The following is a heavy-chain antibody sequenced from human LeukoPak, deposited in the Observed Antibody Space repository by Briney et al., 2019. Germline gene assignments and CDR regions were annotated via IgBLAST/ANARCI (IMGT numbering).Heavy chain of an antibody. J-gene: IGHJ6*03. CDR3: ARAPKWQGYYYYMDV. Sequence: ASVKVSCKASGYTFTSYDINWGRQATGQGLEWMGWMNPNSGNTGYAQKFQGRVTITRNTSIGTAYMELSSLRSEDTAVYYCARAPKWQGYYYYMDVWGKGTTVTVSS. D-gene: IGHD5-12*01. V-gene: IGHV1-8*03. CDR2: MNPNSGNT. CDR1: GYTFTSYD.